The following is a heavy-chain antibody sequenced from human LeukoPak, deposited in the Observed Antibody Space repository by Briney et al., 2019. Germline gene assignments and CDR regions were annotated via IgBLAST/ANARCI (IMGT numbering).Heavy chain of an antibody. CDR3: ARPQAVNFRGSYGYKRDDAFDI. V-gene: IGHV4-34*01. CDR1: GGSFSGYY. J-gene: IGHJ3*02. Sequence: PSETLSLTCAVYGGSFSGYYWSWIRQPPGKGLEWIGEINHSGSTNYNPSLKSRVTISVDTSKNQFSLKLSSVTAADTAVYYCARPQAVNFRGSYGYKRDDAFDIWGQGTMVTVSS. CDR2: INHSGST. D-gene: IGHD5-18*01.